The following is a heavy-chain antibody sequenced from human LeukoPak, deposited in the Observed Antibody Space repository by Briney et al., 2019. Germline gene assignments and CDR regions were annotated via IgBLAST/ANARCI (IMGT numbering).Heavy chain of an antibody. D-gene: IGHD2-2*01. J-gene: IGHJ4*02. Sequence: ASVKVSCKASGYTFTSNYMHWVRQAPGQGLEWMGIIHPSGGNTNYAQKFQGRVAMTRDTSTSTVYMELSSLRSGDTAIYYCARDCSSTRCQGPVFDNWGQGTLVTVST. V-gene: IGHV1-46*01. CDR2: IHPSGGNT. CDR3: ARDCSSTRCQGPVFDN. CDR1: GYTFTSNY.